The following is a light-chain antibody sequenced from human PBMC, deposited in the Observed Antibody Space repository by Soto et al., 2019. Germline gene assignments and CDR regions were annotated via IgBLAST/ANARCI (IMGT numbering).Light chain of an antibody. CDR3: ASWDDSLSGVV. CDR1: SSNIGSNY. Sequence: QAVVTQPPSASGTPGQRVTISCSGSSSNIGSNYVYWYQQLPGTAPKLLIYRNNQRPSGVPDRFSGSKSGTLASLAISGLRSEDEADYYCASWDDSLSGVVFGGGTKLTVL. CDR2: RNN. J-gene: IGLJ2*01. V-gene: IGLV1-47*01.